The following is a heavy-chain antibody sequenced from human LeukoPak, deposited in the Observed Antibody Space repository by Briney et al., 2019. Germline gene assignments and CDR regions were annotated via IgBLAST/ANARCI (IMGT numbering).Heavy chain of an antibody. V-gene: IGHV3-30*02. J-gene: IGHJ4*02. D-gene: IGHD2-2*01. CDR2: IRYDGSNK. CDR3: AKDRHAPGRYCSSTTCFPFDL. Sequence: GGSLRLSCAASGFTFSSYGMHWVRQAPGKGLEWVAFIRYDGSNKYYADSVKGRFTLSRDNSKNTLYLQMNSLRAEDTAVYYCAKDRHAPGRYCSSTTCFPFDLWGQGTLVTVSS. CDR1: GFTFSSYG.